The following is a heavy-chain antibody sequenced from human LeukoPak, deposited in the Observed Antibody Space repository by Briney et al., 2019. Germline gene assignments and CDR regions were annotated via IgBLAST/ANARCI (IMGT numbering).Heavy chain of an antibody. D-gene: IGHD3-10*01. V-gene: IGHV4-30-2*01. CDR3: ARGAYYYGTNALDY. Sequence: SETLSLTCAVSGGSISSGGYSWSWIRQPPGKGLEWIGYIYHSGSTYYNPSLKSRVTISVDRSKNQFSLELSSVTAADTAVYYCARGAYYYGTNALDYWGQGTLVTVSS. CDR2: IYHSGST. CDR1: GGSISSGGYS. J-gene: IGHJ4*02.